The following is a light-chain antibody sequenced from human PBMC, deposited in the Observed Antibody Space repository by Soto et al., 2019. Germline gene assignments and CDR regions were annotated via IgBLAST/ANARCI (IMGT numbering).Light chain of an antibody. CDR2: DVA. J-gene: IGLJ1*01. V-gene: IGLV2-11*01. CDR3: CSYAHSYSYV. Sequence: QSALTQPRSVSESPGQSVTISCTGTSSDVGNYNYVSWYQQHPGQAPKLIIFDVAKRPSGVPDRFSGSKSGNTASLTISGLQAEDEADDYCCSYAHSYSYVFGTGTKLTVL. CDR1: SSDVGNYNY.